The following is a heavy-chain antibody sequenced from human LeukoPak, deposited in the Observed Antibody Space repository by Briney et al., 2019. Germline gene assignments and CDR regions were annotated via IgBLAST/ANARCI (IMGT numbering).Heavy chain of an antibody. CDR2: IYYSGST. D-gene: IGHD2-2*01. Sequence: PSETLSLTCTVSGGSISSSSYYWGWIRQPPGKGLEWIGSIYYSGSTNYNPSLKSRVTISVDTSKNQFSLKLSSVTAADTAVYYCARVGSRYQLPQWVGFFDYWGQGTLVTVSS. V-gene: IGHV4-39*07. CDR3: ARVGSRYQLPQWVGFFDY. J-gene: IGHJ4*02. CDR1: GGSISSSSYY.